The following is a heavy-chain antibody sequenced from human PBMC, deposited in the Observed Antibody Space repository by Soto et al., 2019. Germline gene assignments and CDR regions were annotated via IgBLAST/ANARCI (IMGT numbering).Heavy chain of an antibody. V-gene: IGHV3-7*04. J-gene: IGHJ6*03. CDR1: EFTFNTYW. CDR2: IKEDGSEK. CDR3: ARALRYCSGGSCYYDYYMEV. D-gene: IGHD2-15*01. Sequence: EVQLVESGGGLVLPGGSLKLSCAASEFTFNTYWMNWVRQAPGKGLEWVANIKEDGSEKYYVDSAKGRFTIFRDNAQNSLFLQMNSLRAEDTAVYYCARALRYCSGGSCYYDYYMEVWGKGTKVTVSS.